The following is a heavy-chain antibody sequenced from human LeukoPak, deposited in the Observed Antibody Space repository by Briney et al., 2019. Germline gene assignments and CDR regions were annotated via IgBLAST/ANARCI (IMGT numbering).Heavy chain of an antibody. CDR2: IYYTGTT. J-gene: IGHJ5*02. V-gene: IGHV4-39*01. CDR1: GGSLNSPNYY. CDR3: ARHDYYGSLNWFDR. D-gene: IGHD3-10*01. Sequence: NPSETLSLTCIVSGGSLNSPNYYWGWSRQPPGKGLEWIGTIYYTGTTYYNPSLKSRLTISVDTSKNQFSLKLTSVTAADTAVYYCARHDYYGSLNWFDRWGQGTLITVSS.